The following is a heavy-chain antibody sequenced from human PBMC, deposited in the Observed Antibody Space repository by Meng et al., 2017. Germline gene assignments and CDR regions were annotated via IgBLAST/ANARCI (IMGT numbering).Heavy chain of an antibody. J-gene: IGHJ4*02. CDR1: GFTFSSYS. V-gene: IGHV3-21*01. CDR2: ISSSSSYI. CDR3: ARDGSPGYSSGWYDY. Sequence: GESLKISCAASGFTFSSYSMNWVHQAPGKGLEWVSSISSSSSYIYYADSVKGRFTISRDNAKNSLYLQMNSLRAEDAAVYYCARDGSPGYSSGWYDYWGQGTLVTVSS. D-gene: IGHD6-19*01.